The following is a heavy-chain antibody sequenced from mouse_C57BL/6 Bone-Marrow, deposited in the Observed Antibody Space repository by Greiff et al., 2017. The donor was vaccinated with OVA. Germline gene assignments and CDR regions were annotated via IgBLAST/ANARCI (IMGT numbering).Heavy chain of an antibody. Sequence: DVQLQESGGGLVQPGGSLKLSCAASGFTFSDYGMAWVRQAPRKGPEWVAFISNLAYSIYYADTVTGRFTISRENAKNTLYLEMSSLRSEDTAMYYCARRGYDSYYFDYWGQGTTLTVSS. CDR1: GFTFSDYG. D-gene: IGHD2-2*01. V-gene: IGHV5-15*04. CDR2: ISNLAYSI. CDR3: ARRGYDSYYFDY. J-gene: IGHJ2*01.